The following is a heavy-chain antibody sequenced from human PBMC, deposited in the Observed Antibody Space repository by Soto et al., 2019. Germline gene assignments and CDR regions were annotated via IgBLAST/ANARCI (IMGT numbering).Heavy chain of an antibody. CDR2: IYYSGST. CDR3: ARVFTYCGGDCYNWFDP. D-gene: IGHD2-21*02. CDR1: GGSISSAGYY. J-gene: IGHJ5*02. Sequence: SETLCLTWTLSGGSISSAGYYCGWIRQNPGKGLEWIGYIYYSGSTYYNPSLKSRVTISVDRPKNQFSLKLSSVTAADTAVYFCARVFTYCGGDCYNWFDPWGQGTRVTVSS. V-gene: IGHV4-31*02.